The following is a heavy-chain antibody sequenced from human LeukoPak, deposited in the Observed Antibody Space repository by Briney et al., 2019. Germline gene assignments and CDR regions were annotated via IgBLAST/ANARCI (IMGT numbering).Heavy chain of an antibody. D-gene: IGHD6-19*01. CDR1: GFTFSSYS. V-gene: IGHV3-21*01. Sequence: PGGSLRLSCAASGFTFSSYSMNWVRQAPGKGLEWVSSISSASSYIYYADSVKDRFTISRDNSKNTLYLQMNSLRAEDTAVYYCAKSSSGWWGQGTLVTVSS. J-gene: IGHJ4*02. CDR2: ISSASSYI. CDR3: AKSSSGW.